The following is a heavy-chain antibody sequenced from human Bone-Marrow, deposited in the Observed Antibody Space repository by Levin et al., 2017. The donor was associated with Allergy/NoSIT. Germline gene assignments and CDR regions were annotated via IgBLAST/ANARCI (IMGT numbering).Heavy chain of an antibody. Sequence: ASVKVSCKASDHTFRNYAISWVRQAPGQGLEWMGRINLYHGDRDSAQNVRDRLTMTTDTSTTTAYMELTSLRSDDTAVYYCARDGAWSMDVWGQGTTVTVSS. CDR1: DHTFRNYA. D-gene: IGHD1-1*01. CDR3: ARDGAWSMDV. V-gene: IGHV1-18*01. CDR2: INLYHGDR. J-gene: IGHJ6*02.